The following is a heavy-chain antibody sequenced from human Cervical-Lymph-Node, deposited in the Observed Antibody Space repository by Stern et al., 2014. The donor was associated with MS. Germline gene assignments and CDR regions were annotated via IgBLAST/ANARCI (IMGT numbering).Heavy chain of an antibody. CDR2: IIPIFGTA. J-gene: IGHJ4*02. D-gene: IGHD3-22*01. CDR1: GGTFTSYA. CDR3: ARVGDHYDSSGYYYAN. V-gene: IGHV1-69*01. Sequence: HVQLVQYGAEVKKPGSSVKVYCKASGGTFTSYAISWVRQAPGQGLEWMGGIIPIFGTAHYARKFQGRVTITADDSTSTAYMDLNSLRSEDTAVYYCARVGDHYDSSGYYYANWGQGTQVTVSS.